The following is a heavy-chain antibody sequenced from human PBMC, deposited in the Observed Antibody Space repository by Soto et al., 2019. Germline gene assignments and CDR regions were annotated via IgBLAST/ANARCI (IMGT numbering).Heavy chain of an antibody. CDR3: VRYDRINMTPSSPEGFHI. Sequence: PSETLSLTCTVSGDSISSSNSHWGWTRQPPGKGLEYIGSVYYGGAIFYSGNIYYNPSLKSRVTISVDTSKNQFSLRLSSVTAADSGVYYCVRYDRINMTPSSPEGFHILGQGTMLAVSS. V-gene: IGHV4-39*01. CDR1: GDSISSSNSH. D-gene: IGHD3-3*02. J-gene: IGHJ3*02. CDR2: VYYGGAIFYSGNI.